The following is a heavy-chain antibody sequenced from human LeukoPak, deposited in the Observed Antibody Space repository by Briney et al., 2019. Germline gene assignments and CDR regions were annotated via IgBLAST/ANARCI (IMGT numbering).Heavy chain of an antibody. CDR1: GGTFSSYA. CDR2: IIPIFGIA. J-gene: IGHJ4*02. Sequence: ASVKVSCKASGGTFSSYAISWVRQAPGQGLEWMGRIIPIFGIANYALKFQGRVTITADKSTSAAYMELSSLRSEDTAVYYCARDQDYYDSSGYLGYWGQGTLVTVSS. D-gene: IGHD3-22*01. CDR3: ARDQDYYDSSGYLGY. V-gene: IGHV1-69*04.